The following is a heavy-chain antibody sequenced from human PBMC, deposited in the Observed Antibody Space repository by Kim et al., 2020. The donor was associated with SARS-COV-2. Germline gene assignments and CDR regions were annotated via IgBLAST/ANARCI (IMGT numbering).Heavy chain of an antibody. J-gene: IGHJ4*02. CDR2: ISGGGGVT. CDR1: GFILRDYA. CDR3: AKIEGAVVAAAPFDY. Sequence: GGSLRLSCVTSGFILRDYAMSWVRQAPGKGLEWVASISGGGGVTYYADSLRGRLSISRDIPKNTADLQLNSLRAEDSAIYYCAKIEGAVVAAAPFDYWGQGTLVTVSS. V-gene: IGHV3-23*01. D-gene: IGHD2-2*01.